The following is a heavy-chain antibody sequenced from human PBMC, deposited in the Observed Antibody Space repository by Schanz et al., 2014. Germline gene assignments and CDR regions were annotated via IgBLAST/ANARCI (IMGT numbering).Heavy chain of an antibody. V-gene: IGHV1-46*03. CDR1: GGTFSRLT. J-gene: IGHJ4*02. Sequence: QVQLVQSGAEVKKPGSSVRVSCKASGGTFSRLTFSWVRQAPGQGLEWMGIITPSGGSTNYAQKLQGRVTMTRDTSTSTVYMELSSLRSEDTAVYYCARDGVDAAAGGNYWGQGTLVTVSS. CDR2: ITPSGGST. CDR3: ARDGVDAAAGGNY. D-gene: IGHD6-13*01.